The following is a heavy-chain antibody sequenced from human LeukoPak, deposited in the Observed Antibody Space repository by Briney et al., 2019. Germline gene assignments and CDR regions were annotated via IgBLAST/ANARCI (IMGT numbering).Heavy chain of an antibody. CDR3: ARDEIFGVGTHFDY. D-gene: IGHD3-3*01. CDR2: ISVYNVNT. Sequence: ASMKVSCKTSGYTFTDYGISWVRQFPGQGLEWMGWISVYNVNTNYAQKFQGRVTMTRDTSTNTVYMELTSLTSDDTAVYFCARDEIFGVGTHFDYWGQGTLVIVSS. CDR1: GYTFTDYG. J-gene: IGHJ4*02. V-gene: IGHV1-18*01.